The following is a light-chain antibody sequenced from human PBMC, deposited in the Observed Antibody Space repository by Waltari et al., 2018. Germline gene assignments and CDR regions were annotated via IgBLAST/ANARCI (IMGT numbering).Light chain of an antibody. CDR3: SSYAGSNNVV. Sequence: QSALTQPPSASGSPGPSVTLPCPGTSRAVGGYNYVSWYQQHPGKAPKLMIYEVSKLPSGVPERFSGSKSGNTASLTVSGLQAEDEADYYCSSYAGSNNVVFGGGTKLTVL. V-gene: IGLV2-8*01. CDR1: SRAVGGYNY. CDR2: EVS. J-gene: IGLJ2*01.